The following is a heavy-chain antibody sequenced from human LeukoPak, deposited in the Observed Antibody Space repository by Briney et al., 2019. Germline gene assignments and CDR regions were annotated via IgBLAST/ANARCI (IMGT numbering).Heavy chain of an antibody. D-gene: IGHD6-13*01. J-gene: IGHJ6*02. CDR2: IGAYNGNT. Sequence: ASVKVSCKASGYTFTSYGISWVRQAPGQGLEWMGWIGAYNGNTNYAQKLQGRVTMTTDTSTSTAYMELRSLRSDDTAVYYCARYSEAAGMKGVYYYYGMDVWGQGTTVTVSS. CDR1: GYTFTSYG. CDR3: ARYSEAAGMKGVYYYYGMDV. V-gene: IGHV1-18*01.